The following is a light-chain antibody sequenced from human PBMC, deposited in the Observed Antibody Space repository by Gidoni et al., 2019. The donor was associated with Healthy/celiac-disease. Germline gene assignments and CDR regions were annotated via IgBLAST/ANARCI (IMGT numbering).Light chain of an antibody. CDR3: QQRSNWPPI. J-gene: IGKJ4*01. V-gene: IGKV3-11*01. CDR2: DAS. CDR1: QSVSSY. Sequence: LLTPSPATLSLSPGERATLSCRASQSVSSYLSWYQQKPGQAPRLLIYDASNRATGIPARFSGSGSGTDFTLTISSLEPEDFAVYYCQQRSNWPPIFGGGTKVEIK.